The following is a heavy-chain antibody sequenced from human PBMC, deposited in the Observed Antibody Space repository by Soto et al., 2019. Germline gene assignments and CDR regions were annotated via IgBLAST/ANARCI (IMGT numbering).Heavy chain of an antibody. CDR3: ATEGVSVPAGTFEY. D-gene: IGHD2-2*01. V-gene: IGHV1-69*01. Sequence: QVQLVQSGAEVLNPGSSLKVSCKASGDTLGSFAFSWVRQAPGQGLEWLGGIIPILRSVSHAQRFQGRLTLTADESLRTVFMELTRLTSEDTADYYCATEGVSVPAGTFEYWGQGTLVTVSS. CDR1: GDTLGSFA. CDR2: IIPILRSV. J-gene: IGHJ4*02.